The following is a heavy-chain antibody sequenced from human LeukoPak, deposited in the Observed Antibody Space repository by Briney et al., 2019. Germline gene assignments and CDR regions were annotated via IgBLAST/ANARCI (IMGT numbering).Heavy chain of an antibody. J-gene: IGHJ4*02. V-gene: IGHV3-48*03. CDR2: ISSSGTTI. Sequence: KGLECVSYISSSGTTIYYAASVKGRFTISRDNAKNSLYLQMNSLRAEDTAVYYCARHPFWGQGTLVTVSS. CDR3: ARHPF.